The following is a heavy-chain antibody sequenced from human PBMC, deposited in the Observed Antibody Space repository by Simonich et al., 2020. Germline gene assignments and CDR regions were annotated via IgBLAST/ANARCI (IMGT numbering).Heavy chain of an antibody. V-gene: IGHV3-48*01. Sequence: EVQLVESGGGLVQPGGSLRLSCAASGFTFSSYSMNWVSQAPGKGLEWVSYISSSSSTIYYAASVKCRFTISRDNAKNSLYLQMNSLRAEDTAVYYCARDSSYYAFDIWGQGTMVTVSS. CDR3: ARDSSYYAFDI. J-gene: IGHJ3*02. CDR2: ISSSSSTI. CDR1: GFTFSSYS. D-gene: IGHD5-12*01.